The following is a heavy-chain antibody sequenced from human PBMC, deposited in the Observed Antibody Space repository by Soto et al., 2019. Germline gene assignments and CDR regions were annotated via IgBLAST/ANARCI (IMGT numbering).Heavy chain of an antibody. CDR1: GFTFSSYA. D-gene: IGHD5-12*01. V-gene: IGHV3-30-3*01. CDR2: ISYDGSNK. CDR3: AREFGDVPPSWLRLGGYYYYYGMDV. Sequence: GGSLRLSCAASGFTFSSYAMHWVRQAPGKGLEWVAVISYDGSNKYYADSVKGRFTISRDNSKNTLYLQMNSLRAEDTAVYYCAREFGDVPPSWLRLGGYYYYYGMDVWGQGTTVTVSS. J-gene: IGHJ6*02.